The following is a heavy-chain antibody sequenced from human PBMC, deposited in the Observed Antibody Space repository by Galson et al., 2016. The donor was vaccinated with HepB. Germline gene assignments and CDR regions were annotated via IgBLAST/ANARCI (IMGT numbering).Heavy chain of an antibody. CDR3: PWGILTGYPYYFDY. V-gene: IGHV3-21*01. Sequence: SLRLSCAASGFTFSSYSMNWVRQAPGKGLEWVSSISSSSSYIYYADSVKGRFTISRDNAKKSLYLQMNSLRAEDTAAYYCPWGILTGYPYYFDYWGQGTLVTVSS. CDR1: GFTFSSYS. CDR2: ISSSSSYI. J-gene: IGHJ4*02. D-gene: IGHD3-9*01.